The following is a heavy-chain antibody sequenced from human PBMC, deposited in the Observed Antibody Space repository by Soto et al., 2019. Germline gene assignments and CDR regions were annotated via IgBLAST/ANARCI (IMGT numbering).Heavy chain of an antibody. CDR1: GFTFSSYW. V-gene: IGHV3-7*03. CDR3: ARGGGAPDIVVVPAAILGTIFGVVIIRDYYYGMDV. J-gene: IGHJ6*02. CDR2: IKQDGSEK. D-gene: IGHD2-2*02. Sequence: EVQLVESGGGLVQPGGSLRLSCAASGFTFSSYWMSWVRQAPGKGLEWVANIKQDGSEKYYVDSVKGRFTISRDNAKNSLYLQMNSLRAEDTAVYYCARGGGAPDIVVVPAAILGTIFGVVIIRDYYYGMDVWGQGTTVTVSS.